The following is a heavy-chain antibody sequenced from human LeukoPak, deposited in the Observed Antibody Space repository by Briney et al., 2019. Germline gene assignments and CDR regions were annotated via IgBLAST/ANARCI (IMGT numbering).Heavy chain of an antibody. J-gene: IGHJ4*02. CDR1: GFTFSTYA. CDR2: ISGTGGNT. V-gene: IGHV3-23*01. Sequence: GGSLRLSCAASGFTFSTYAMNWVRQAPGKGLEWVSGISGTGGNTYYADSVKGRFTISRDNSKNTPFLQMNSLRAEDTAVYYCAKCRGDTAMALIDYWGQGTLVTVSS. D-gene: IGHD5-18*01. CDR3: AKCRGDTAMALIDY.